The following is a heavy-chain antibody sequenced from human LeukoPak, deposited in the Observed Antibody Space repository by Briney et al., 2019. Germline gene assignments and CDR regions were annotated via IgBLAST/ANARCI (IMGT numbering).Heavy chain of an antibody. V-gene: IGHV4-34*01. D-gene: IGHD3-10*01. CDR1: GGSFSGYY. Sequence: SETLSLTCAVYGGSFSGYYWSWIRQPPGKGLEWIGEIYHSANTNYNPSLKSRVTISVDKSKNQFSLKLSSVTAADTAVYYCARIRGNNGSGTQWYFDLWGRGTLVTVSS. J-gene: IGHJ2*01. CDR2: IYHSANT. CDR3: ARIRGNNGSGTQWYFDL.